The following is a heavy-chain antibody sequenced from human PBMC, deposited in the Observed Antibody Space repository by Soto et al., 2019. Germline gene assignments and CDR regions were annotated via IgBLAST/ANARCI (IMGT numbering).Heavy chain of an antibody. D-gene: IGHD3-3*01. CDR2: ISASGGST. Sequence: EVQLLESGGGLVQPGGSLRLSCAASGFTLSSYAMSWVRQAPGKGLEWVSAISASGGSTYFADSVKGRFTISRDNSKNTLYLQMNSLRAEDTAVYYCAKEKLVLRFLECFPTPYFDSWGQGTLVIVSS. V-gene: IGHV3-23*01. CDR3: AKEKLVLRFLECFPTPYFDS. CDR1: GFTLSSYA. J-gene: IGHJ4*02.